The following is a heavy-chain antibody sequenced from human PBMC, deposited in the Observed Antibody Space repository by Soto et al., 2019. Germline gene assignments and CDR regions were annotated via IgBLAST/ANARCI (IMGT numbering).Heavy chain of an antibody. V-gene: IGHV1-18*01. CDR2: ISAYNGNT. Sequence: QVQLVQSAAEVKKPGASVKVSCKASGYTFTSYGISWVRQAPGQGLEWMGWISAYNGNTKYAQKLQGRVSMTTDTSKSTGYLEMRSLRSDDTAVYYCARRATPMDVWGKGTTVTVSS. J-gene: IGHJ6*04. CDR3: ARRATPMDV. CDR1: GYTFTSYG.